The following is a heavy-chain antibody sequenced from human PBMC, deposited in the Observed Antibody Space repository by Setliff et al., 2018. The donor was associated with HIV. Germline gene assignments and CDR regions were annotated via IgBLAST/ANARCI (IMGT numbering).Heavy chain of an antibody. CDR3: TTDADIDLYYYDSSGYYPFDH. V-gene: IGHV3-7*03. CDR2: TKFDGSES. D-gene: IGHD3-22*01. CDR1: GLTFNRYW. J-gene: IGHJ4*02. Sequence: GGSLRLSCVASGLTFNRYWMSWVRQVPGKGLEWVSNTKFDGSESYYVDSVKGRFIASTDNAKDSLFLQMNSLKAEDTAVYYCTTDADIDLYYYDSSGYYPFDHWGQGTLVTVSS.